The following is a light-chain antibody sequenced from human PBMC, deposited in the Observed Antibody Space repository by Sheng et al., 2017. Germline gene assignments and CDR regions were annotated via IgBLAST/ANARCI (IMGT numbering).Light chain of an antibody. CDR3: QAWDSSTAV. V-gene: IGLV3-1*01. CDR1: KLGDKY. CDR2: QDN. J-gene: IGLJ3*02. Sequence: SYEVTQPPSVSVSPGQTASITCSGDKLGDKYVCWYQQKPGQSPVVVIYQDNKRPSGIPERFSGSNSGNTATLTISGTQAIDEADYYCQAWDSSTAVFGGGTKLTVL.